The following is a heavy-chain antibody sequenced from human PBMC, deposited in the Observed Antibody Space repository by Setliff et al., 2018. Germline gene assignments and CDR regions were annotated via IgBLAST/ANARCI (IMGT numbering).Heavy chain of an antibody. Sequence: ASVKVSCKTSGYNFITFGISWVRQAPGQGLEWMGWISPYNEKTNYAERFQGRVTMTTDTSTTTVYMEVASLRSDDTAVYYCVRGPGPSVVVAMPFDRWGQGTLVTVSS. CDR1: GYNFITFG. V-gene: IGHV1-18*01. J-gene: IGHJ4*02. CDR3: VRGPGPSVVVAMPFDR. CDR2: ISPYNEKT. D-gene: IGHD5-12*01.